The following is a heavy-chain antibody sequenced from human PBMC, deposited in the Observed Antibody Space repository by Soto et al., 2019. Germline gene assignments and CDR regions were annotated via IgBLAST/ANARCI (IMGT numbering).Heavy chain of an antibody. Sequence: SETLSLTCAVYGGSFSGYYWSWIRQPPGKGLEWIGEINHSGSTNYNPSLKSRVTISVDTSKNQFSLKLSSVTAADTAVYYCARGLAGQLEWSRGGAIKMDVWGKGTTVTVSS. J-gene: IGHJ6*04. CDR1: GGSFSGYY. CDR2: INHSGST. V-gene: IGHV4-34*01. CDR3: ARGLAGQLEWSRGGAIKMDV. D-gene: IGHD3-3*01.